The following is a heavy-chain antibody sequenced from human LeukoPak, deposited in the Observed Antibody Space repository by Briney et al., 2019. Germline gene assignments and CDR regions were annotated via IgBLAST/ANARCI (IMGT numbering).Heavy chain of an antibody. CDR3: ARDADYGGSPDAFDV. J-gene: IGHJ3*01. CDR1: GFTVSSNH. Sequence: AGSLRLSCAASGFTVSSNHMSWVRQAPGKGLKWVSLIYSGGTTYYADSVTGRFTISRDNSKNTLYLQMNTLRAEDTAVYYCARDADYGGSPDAFDVWGRGTIVTVSS. D-gene: IGHD4-23*01. V-gene: IGHV3-53*01. CDR2: IYSGGTT.